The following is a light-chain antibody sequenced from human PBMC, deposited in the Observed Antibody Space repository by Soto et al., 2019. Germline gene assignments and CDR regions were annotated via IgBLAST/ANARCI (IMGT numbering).Light chain of an antibody. J-gene: IGKJ5*01. CDR2: TVS. CDR3: EQLNNYPFT. Sequence: DIRLTQSPSFLSASVGDRVTITCRASQGIGNNLAWYQGKPGKAPKLLIYTVSTLQSGVPSRFSGSGSGTEFSLTISSLQAEDVATYYCEQLNNYPFTFGQGTRLETK. CDR1: QGIGNN. V-gene: IGKV1-9*01.